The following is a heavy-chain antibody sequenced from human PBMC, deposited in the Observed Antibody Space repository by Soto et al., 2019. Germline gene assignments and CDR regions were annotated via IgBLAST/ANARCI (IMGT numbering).Heavy chain of an antibody. CDR3: ARIPPYGDSYYFYY. D-gene: IGHD4-17*01. V-gene: IGHV2-70*04. CDR2: IACDDDK. Sequence: SGHTLVNPTQTLTLTCTFSGLSLSTSGMRVSWIRQPPGKALEWLARIACDDDKFYSTSLKTRLTISKDTSKNQVFLTMTNMDPVDTATYYCARIPPYGDSYYFYYWGQGTLVTVSS. CDR1: GLSLSTSGMR. J-gene: IGHJ4*02.